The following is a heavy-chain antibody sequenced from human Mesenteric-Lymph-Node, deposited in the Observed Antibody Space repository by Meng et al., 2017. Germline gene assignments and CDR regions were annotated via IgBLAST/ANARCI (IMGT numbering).Heavy chain of an antibody. CDR2: IIPIFGTA. V-gene: IGHV1-69*13. D-gene: IGHD7-27*01. J-gene: IGHJ4*02. CDR3: AREDEVGNYFDY. CDR1: GYTFTSYG. Sequence: SVKVSCKASGYTFTSYGISWVRQAPGQGLEWMGGIIPIFGTANYAQKFQGRVTITADESTSTAYMELSSLRSEDTAVYYCAREDEVGNYFDYWGQGTLVTVSS.